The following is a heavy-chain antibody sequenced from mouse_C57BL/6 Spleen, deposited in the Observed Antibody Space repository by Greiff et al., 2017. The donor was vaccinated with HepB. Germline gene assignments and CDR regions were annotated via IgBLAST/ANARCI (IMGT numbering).Heavy chain of an antibody. V-gene: IGHV1-82*01. Sequence: QVQLQQSGPELVKPGASVKISCKASGYAFSSSWMNWVKQRPGKGLEWIGRIYPGDGDTNYNGKFKGKATLTADKSSSTAYMQLSSLTSEDSAVYFCAREVGYYYAMDYWGQGTSVTVSS. CDR2: IYPGDGDT. CDR3: AREVGYYYAMDY. CDR1: GYAFSSSW. D-gene: IGHD1-1*01. J-gene: IGHJ4*01.